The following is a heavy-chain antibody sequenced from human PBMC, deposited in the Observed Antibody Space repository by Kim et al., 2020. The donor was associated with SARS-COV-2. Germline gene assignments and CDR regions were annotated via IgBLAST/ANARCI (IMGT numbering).Heavy chain of an antibody. J-gene: IGHJ4*02. CDR2: SITR. Sequence: SITRYYADSVKGRFTIARDNAKNSLYLQMNSLRAEDTAVYYCARSNSFDYWGQGTLVTVSS. V-gene: IGHV3-48*04. CDR3: ARSNSFDY. D-gene: IGHD3-10*01.